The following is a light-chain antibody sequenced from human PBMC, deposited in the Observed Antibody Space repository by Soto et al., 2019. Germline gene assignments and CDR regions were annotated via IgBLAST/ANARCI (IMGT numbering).Light chain of an antibody. Sequence: QSALTQPASVSGSPGQSITISCTGTSSDVGGYNYVSWYQQHPGKAPKLMIYDVSNRPSGVSNRFSGSKSGNTASLTISGLQAEDEAYYYCSSYTSSITLFGGGTKLTVL. CDR2: DVS. V-gene: IGLV2-14*01. CDR3: SSYTSSITL. J-gene: IGLJ2*01. CDR1: SSDVGGYNY.